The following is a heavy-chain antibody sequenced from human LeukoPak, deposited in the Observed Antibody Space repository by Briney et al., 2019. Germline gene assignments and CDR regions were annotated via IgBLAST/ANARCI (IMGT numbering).Heavy chain of an antibody. D-gene: IGHD3-10*01. CDR1: GFTFSSSA. CDR2: ISGSGGST. CDR3: AKDPRVWFDP. J-gene: IGHJ5*02. Sequence: GGSLRLSCAASGFTFSSSAMSWVRQAPGKGLEWVSGISGSGGSTYYADSVKGRFTISRDNSKNTLFLQMNSLRAEDTAVYCCAKDPRVWFDPWGQGTLVTVSS. V-gene: IGHV3-23*01.